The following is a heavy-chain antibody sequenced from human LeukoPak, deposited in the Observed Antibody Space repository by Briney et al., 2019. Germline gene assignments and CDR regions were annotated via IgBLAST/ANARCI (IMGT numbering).Heavy chain of an antibody. CDR1: GGTFSSYT. V-gene: IGHV1-69*04. J-gene: IGHJ6*03. Sequence: SVKVSCKASGGTFSSYTISWVRQAPGQGLEWMGRTIPILGIANYAQKFQGRVTITADKSTSTAYMELSSLRSEDTAVYCCARDGYHEVGATAVYYYYYYMDVWGKGTTVTVSS. CDR2: TIPILGIA. D-gene: IGHD1-26*01. CDR3: ARDGYHEVGATAVYYYYYYMDV.